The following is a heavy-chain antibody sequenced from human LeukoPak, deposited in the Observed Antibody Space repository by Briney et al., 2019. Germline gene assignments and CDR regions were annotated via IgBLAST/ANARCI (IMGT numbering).Heavy chain of an antibody. Sequence: GASVKVSCKASGYTFTSYAMHWVRQAPGQRLEWMGWINAGNGNTKYSQKFQGRVTITRDTSASTAYMELSSLRSEDTAVYYCATAAYYYDSSGFYMDVWGKGTTVTVSS. CDR3: ATAAYYYDSSGFYMDV. CDR2: INAGNGNT. CDR1: GYTFTSYA. D-gene: IGHD3-22*01. J-gene: IGHJ6*03. V-gene: IGHV1-3*01.